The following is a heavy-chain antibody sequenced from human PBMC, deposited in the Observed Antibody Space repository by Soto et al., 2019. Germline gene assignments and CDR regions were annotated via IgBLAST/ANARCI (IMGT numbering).Heavy chain of an antibody. CDR1: GYTFTDLY. V-gene: IGHV1-2*02. J-gene: IGHJ4*02. CDR3: ARDNSGPLAY. Sequence: QVQLVQSGAELKKPGASVRVSCKPSGYTFTDLYIHWVRQAPGQGLEWMGWVDPRSGDRRNTQKFQGRVTMSSDTSTSAVYLALNSLTSDDTAVYYCARDNSGPLAYWGQGTLVTVSS. CDR2: VDPRSGDR. D-gene: IGHD2-8*02.